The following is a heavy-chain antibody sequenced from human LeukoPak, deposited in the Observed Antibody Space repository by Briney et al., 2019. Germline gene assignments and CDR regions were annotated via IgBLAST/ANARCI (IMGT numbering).Heavy chain of an antibody. CDR3: ARWGSNMAREKGDH. CDR2: IYYSGIT. J-gene: IGHJ4*02. CDR1: GGSISDYY. D-gene: IGHD3-10*01. V-gene: IGHV4-59*08. Sequence: PSETLSLTCTVSGGSISDYYWSRIRQPPGKGLEWIGYIYYSGITNYNPSLKTRVTISVDTSKNQFSLKLRSVTAADTAVYYCARWGSNMAREKGDHWGQGTLVTVSS.